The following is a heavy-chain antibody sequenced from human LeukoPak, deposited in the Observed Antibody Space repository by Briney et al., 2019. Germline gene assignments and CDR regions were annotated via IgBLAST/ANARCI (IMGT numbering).Heavy chain of an antibody. V-gene: IGHV4-59*01. D-gene: IGHD3-10*01. CDR3: ARLIRVRGVISRYYFDY. CDR2: IYYSGST. J-gene: IGHJ4*02. Sequence: PSETLSLTCTVSGGSISSYYWSWIRQPPGKGLEWIGYIYYSGSTNYNPSLKSRVTISVDTSKNQFSLKLSSVTAADTAVYYCARLIRVRGVISRYYFDYWGQGTLVTVSS. CDR1: GGSISSYY.